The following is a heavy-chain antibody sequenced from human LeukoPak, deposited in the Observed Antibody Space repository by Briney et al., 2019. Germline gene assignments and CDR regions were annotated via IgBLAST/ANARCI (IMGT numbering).Heavy chain of an antibody. CDR2: ISWNSGSI. V-gene: IGHV3-9*01. CDR3: AKDNGYYYGSGSYPDY. Sequence: GGSLRLSCAASGFTFDDYAMHWVRQAPGKGLEWVSGISWNSGSIGYADSVKGRFTISRDNAKNSLYLQMNSLRAEDTALYYCAKDNGYYYGSGSYPDYWGQGTLVTVSS. CDR1: GFTFDDYA. D-gene: IGHD3-10*01. J-gene: IGHJ4*02.